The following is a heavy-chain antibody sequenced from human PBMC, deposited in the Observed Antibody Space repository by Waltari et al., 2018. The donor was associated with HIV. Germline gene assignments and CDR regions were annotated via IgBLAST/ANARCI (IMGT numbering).Heavy chain of an antibody. CDR3: ARTFNGDLDY. Sequence: QVQLVQSGAEVKKPGASVKVSCKASGYTFTSFDINWVRKATGQGLEWMGWMNPNSKKTGFAQKFQGRISRTRNTSIGTAYMELSSLRSLDTAVYYCARTFNGDLDYWGQGTLVTVS. CDR2: MNPNSKKT. D-gene: IGHD2-21*02. V-gene: IGHV1-8*01. CDR1: GYTFTSFD. J-gene: IGHJ4*02.